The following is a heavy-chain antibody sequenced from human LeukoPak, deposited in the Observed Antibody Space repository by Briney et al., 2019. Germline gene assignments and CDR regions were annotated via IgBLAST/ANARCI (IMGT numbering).Heavy chain of an antibody. D-gene: IGHD6-13*01. CDR3: ARRGLTAAAV. CDR2: FYPGGRP. V-gene: IGHV4-39*02. CDR1: GDSVSSSNYY. Sequence: SETPSLTCTVSGDSVSSSNYYWVWIRQPPGKGLEWLGSFYPGGRPYYNPSLESRVTVAIDTSKNHFSLKLTSVTAADTAVYFCARRGLTAAAVWGQGTLVTVSS. J-gene: IGHJ4*02.